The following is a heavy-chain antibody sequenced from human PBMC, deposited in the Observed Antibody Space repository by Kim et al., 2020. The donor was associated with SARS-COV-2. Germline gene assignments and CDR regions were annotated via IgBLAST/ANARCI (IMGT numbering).Heavy chain of an antibody. J-gene: IGHJ4*02. Sequence: YYADSVKGRFTISRDNAKNSLYLQMNSLRAEDTAVYYCARGGLIAYYFDYWGQGTLVTVSS. V-gene: IGHV3-21*01. D-gene: IGHD3-16*01. CDR3: ARGGLIAYYFDY.